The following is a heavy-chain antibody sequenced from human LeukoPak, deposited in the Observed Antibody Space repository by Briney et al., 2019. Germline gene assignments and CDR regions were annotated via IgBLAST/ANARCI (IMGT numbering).Heavy chain of an antibody. CDR3: AKSGYCSSTSCFY. V-gene: IGHV3-48*01. Sequence: PGGSLRLSCAASGFTFSSYSMNWVRQAPGKGLEWVSYISSSSSTIYYADSVKGRFTISRDNSKNTLYLQMNSLRAEDTAVYYCAKSGYCSSTSCFYWGQGTLVTVSS. CDR2: ISSSSSTI. J-gene: IGHJ4*02. D-gene: IGHD2-2*01. CDR1: GFTFSSYS.